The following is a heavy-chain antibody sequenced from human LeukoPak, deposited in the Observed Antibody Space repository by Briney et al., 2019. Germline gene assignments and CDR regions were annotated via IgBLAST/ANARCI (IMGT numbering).Heavy chain of an antibody. V-gene: IGHV1-69*05. CDR2: IIPIFGTA. CDR3: AGLLGYCSGGSCYNNWFDP. D-gene: IGHD2-15*01. J-gene: IGHJ5*02. Sequence: ASVKVSCKACGGTFISYAISWVRQAPGQGLEWMGGIIPIFGTANYAQKFQGRVTITTDESTSTAYMELRSLRSEDTAVYYCAGLLGYCSGGSCYNNWFDPWGQGTLVTVSS. CDR1: GGTFISYA.